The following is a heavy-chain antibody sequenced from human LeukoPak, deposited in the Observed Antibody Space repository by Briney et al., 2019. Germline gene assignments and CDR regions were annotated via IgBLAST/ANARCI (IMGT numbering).Heavy chain of an antibody. Sequence: GGSLRLSCAASGFTFSSYGMHWVRQAPGKGLEWVAVISNDGSDKYYADSVKGRFTISRDNSKNTLYLQMNSLRAEDTAVYYCAKVPSRGSSVDYWGQGTLVTVSS. CDR2: ISNDGSDK. V-gene: IGHV3-30*18. CDR1: GFTFSSYG. J-gene: IGHJ4*02. CDR3: AKVPSRGSSVDY. D-gene: IGHD1-26*01.